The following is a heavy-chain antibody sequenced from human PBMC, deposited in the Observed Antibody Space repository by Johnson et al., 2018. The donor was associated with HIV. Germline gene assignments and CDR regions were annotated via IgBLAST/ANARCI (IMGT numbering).Heavy chain of an antibody. J-gene: IGHJ3*02. Sequence: VQLVESGGGVVQSGRSLRLSCAVSGFNFDDYGMSWVRQAPGKGLEWVSGINWNGGSTTYADSVRGRFTVSRDNAKSSLYLQMNSLRAEDTALYFCARDPVFCAGGTCYSNVFDIWGQGTMVTVSS. CDR3: ARDPVFCAGGTCYSNVFDI. D-gene: IGHD2-15*01. CDR2: INWNGGST. V-gene: IGHV3-20*04. CDR1: GFNFDDYG.